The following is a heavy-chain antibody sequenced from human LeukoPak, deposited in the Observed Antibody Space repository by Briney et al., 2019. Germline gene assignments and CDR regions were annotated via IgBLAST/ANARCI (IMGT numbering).Heavy chain of an antibody. CDR3: ARRTYYYDSSPKAFDI. D-gene: IGHD3-22*01. J-gene: IGHJ3*02. CDR1: GYTFTSYG. V-gene: IGHV1-18*01. Sequence: ASVNVSCKASGYTFTSYGISWVRQAPGQGLEWMGWISAYNGNTNYAQKLQGRVTMTTDTSTSTAYMELRSLRSDDAAVYYCARRTYYYDSSPKAFDIWGQGTMVTVSS. CDR2: ISAYNGNT.